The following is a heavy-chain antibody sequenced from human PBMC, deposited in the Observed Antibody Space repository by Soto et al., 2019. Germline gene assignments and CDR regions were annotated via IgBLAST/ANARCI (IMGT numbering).Heavy chain of an antibody. D-gene: IGHD3-22*01. CDR2: ISCRGGRT. J-gene: IGHJ3*02. CDR3: SRSRSADMIVVVTDVFDI. CDR1: GFTFSSYA. Sequence: GGPLRLSCAASGFTFSSYAMSWVRQAPGKGLEWVSAISCRGGRTYYADSVKGRFTISRDNSKNKLYLQMNSLRAEDPAVYYCSRSRSADMIVVVTDVFDIWGQGTMVTVSS. V-gene: IGHV3-23*01.